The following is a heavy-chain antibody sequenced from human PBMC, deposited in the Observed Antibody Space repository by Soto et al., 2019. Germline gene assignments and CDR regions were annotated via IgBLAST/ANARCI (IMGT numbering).Heavy chain of an antibody. Sequence: QVQLVQSGAEVRKPGASVTVSCRSSGDSFNDYYIHWVRQAPGQGFEWMGWINPNGGVTKYAQKFQGWVSMTRHTSIRTVYRQLSRLRSDDTGIYYCARESGGATATLDYYYFYMDVWGTGTTVTVSS. CDR3: ARESGGATATLDYYYFYMDV. J-gene: IGHJ6*03. CDR2: INPNGGVT. D-gene: IGHD5-12*01. CDR1: GDSFNDYY. V-gene: IGHV1-2*04.